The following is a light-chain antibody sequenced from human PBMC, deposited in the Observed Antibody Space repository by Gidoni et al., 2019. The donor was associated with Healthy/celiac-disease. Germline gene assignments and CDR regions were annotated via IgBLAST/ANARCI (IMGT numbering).Light chain of an antibody. CDR3: QQYYSYPALT. V-gene: IGKV1-8*01. CDR1: QGISSY. CDR2: AAS. Sequence: AIRMTQSPSSLSASTGDRVTITCRASQGISSYLAWYQQKQGKAPKLLIHAASTLQSGVPSRFSGSGSGTDFTLTISCLQSEDFATYYCQQYYSYPALTFGGGTKVEIK. J-gene: IGKJ4*01.